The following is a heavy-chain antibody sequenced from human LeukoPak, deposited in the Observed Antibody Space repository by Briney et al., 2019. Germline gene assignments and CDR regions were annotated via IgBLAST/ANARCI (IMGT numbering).Heavy chain of an antibody. CDR3: ARGPLWFGELFHDY. Sequence: SETLSLTCAVYGGSFSGYYWSWIRQPPGKGLEWIGEINHSGSTNYNPSLKSRVTISVDTSKNQFSLKLSSVTAADTAVYYCARGPLWFGELFHDYWGQGTLVTVS. D-gene: IGHD3-10*01. CDR1: GGSFSGYY. CDR2: INHSGST. J-gene: IGHJ4*02. V-gene: IGHV4-34*01.